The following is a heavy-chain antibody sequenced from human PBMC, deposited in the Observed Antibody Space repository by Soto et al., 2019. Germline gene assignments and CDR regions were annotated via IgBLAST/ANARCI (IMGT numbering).Heavy chain of an antibody. V-gene: IGHV4-34*01. CDR2: SNHVGNT. Sequence: QVQLQQWGAGLLKPSETLSLTCAVYGGSFSGYYWSWIRQPPGKGLEWIGESNHVGNTNYNPSLKCRVPMSVDPSKTLFSLRLTSVPAADTAVYYCARVLIAGVTTDWGQGTLVIVSS. J-gene: IGHJ4*02. D-gene: IGHD5-18*01. CDR3: ARVLIAGVTTD. CDR1: GGSFSGYY.